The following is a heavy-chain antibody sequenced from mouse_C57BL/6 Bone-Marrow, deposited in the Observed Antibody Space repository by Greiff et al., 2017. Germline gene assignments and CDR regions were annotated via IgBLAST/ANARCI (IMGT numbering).Heavy chain of an antibody. CDR1: GYTFTDYE. Sequence: VQLQQSGAELVRPGASVTLSCKASGYTFTDYEMHWVKQTPVHGLEWIGAIDPETGGTAYNQKFKGKAILTADKSSSTAYMELRSLTSEDSAVYYCTRDYGSSTGGIPFAYWGQGTLVTVSA. J-gene: IGHJ3*01. CDR2: IDPETGGT. V-gene: IGHV1-15*01. CDR3: TRDYGSSTGGIPFAY. D-gene: IGHD1-1*01.